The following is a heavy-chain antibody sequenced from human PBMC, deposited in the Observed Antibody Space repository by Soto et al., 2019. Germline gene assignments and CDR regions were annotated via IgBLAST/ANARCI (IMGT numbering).Heavy chain of an antibody. Sequence: SETLSLTCTVSGGSFTSNNWWTWVRQPPGQGLEWIGEIYRTGGTNYNPSLKSRVTISLDKSENQFSLKVTSLTAADTAVYYCASRDPGTSVDYWGQGTLVTVSS. J-gene: IGHJ4*02. V-gene: IGHV4-4*02. CDR2: IYRTGGT. CDR1: GGSFTSNNW. CDR3: ASRDPGTSVDY. D-gene: IGHD1-7*01.